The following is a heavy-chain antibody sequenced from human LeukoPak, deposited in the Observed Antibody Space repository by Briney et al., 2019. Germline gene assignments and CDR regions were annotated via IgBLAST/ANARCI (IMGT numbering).Heavy chain of an antibody. Sequence: ASVKVSCKASGYTFTGYYMHWVRQAPGQGLEWMGWINPNSGNTDYAQKFQGRVTMTRNTSIRTPNMELSSLRSEGTDVYYCARGLARTTNDTRGGGRFDYWGQGTLVTVSS. V-gene: IGHV1-8*02. CDR3: ARGLARTTNDTRGGGRFDY. CDR2: INPNSGNT. CDR1: GYTFTGYY. J-gene: IGHJ4*02. D-gene: IGHD1/OR15-1a*01.